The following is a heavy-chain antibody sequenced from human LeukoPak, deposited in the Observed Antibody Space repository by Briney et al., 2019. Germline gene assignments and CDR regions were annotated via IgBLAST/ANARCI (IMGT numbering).Heavy chain of an antibody. Sequence: SETLSLTCTVSGGSISSYYWSWIQQPAGKGLEWIGRIYTSGSTNYNPSLKSRVTMSVDTSKNQFSLKLSSVTAADTAVYYCARDGYSSSWSAEYFQHWGQGTLVTVSS. CDR3: ARDGYSSSWSAEYFQH. J-gene: IGHJ1*01. D-gene: IGHD6-13*01. CDR1: GGSISSYY. CDR2: IYTSGST. V-gene: IGHV4-4*07.